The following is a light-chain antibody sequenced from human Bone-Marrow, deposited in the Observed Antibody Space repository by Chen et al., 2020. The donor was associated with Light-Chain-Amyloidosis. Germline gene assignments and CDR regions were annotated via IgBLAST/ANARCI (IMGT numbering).Light chain of an antibody. CDR1: QSISSY. Sequence: IQMTQSPSSLSASVGARVTITCRASQSISSYLNWSQQKPGKAPKLLIYAASSVQRGVPSRFTGSGSETGFTLSISSLQSEDFATYYCQQTYRTPIAFGQGTRLEIK. CDR2: AAS. V-gene: IGKV1-39*01. J-gene: IGKJ5*01. CDR3: QQTYRTPIA.